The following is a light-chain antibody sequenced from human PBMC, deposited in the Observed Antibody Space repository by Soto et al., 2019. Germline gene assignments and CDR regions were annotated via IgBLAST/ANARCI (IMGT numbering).Light chain of an antibody. CDR1: QSVNSNY. Sequence: EMVMTQSPAILSVSPGESATLSCRASQSVNSNYLAWYQQHPGQPPRLLIYGASSRATGIPDRFSGSGSGTDFTLTISRLEPEDFTVYYCQQYGSSPPLTFGPGTNVDSK. J-gene: IGKJ3*01. CDR2: GAS. CDR3: QQYGSSPPLT. V-gene: IGKV3-20*01.